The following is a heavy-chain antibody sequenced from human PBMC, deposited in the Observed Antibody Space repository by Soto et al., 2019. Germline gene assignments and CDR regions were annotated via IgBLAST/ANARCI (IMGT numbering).Heavy chain of an antibody. CDR2: VHPGGNT. J-gene: IGHJ4*02. Sequence: VQLQESGPGLVEPSGTLSLTCGVSGDSINSDDWWSWVRQPPGKGLEWIGEVHPGGNTNYNAALKSRVAISVDKSKRQFSLRLTSVTAADTAVYYCARVRFPVTMRACFDQWGQGTLATVSS. D-gene: IGHD3-22*01. CDR3: ARVRFPVTMRACFDQ. V-gene: IGHV4-4*02. CDR1: GDSINSDDW.